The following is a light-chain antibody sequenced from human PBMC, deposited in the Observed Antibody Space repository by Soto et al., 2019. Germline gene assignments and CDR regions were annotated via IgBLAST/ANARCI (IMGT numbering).Light chain of an antibody. V-gene: IGKV1-12*01. J-gene: IGKJ4*01. CDR1: QDISSD. Sequence: DIQMTPSPSSVSASVGDRVTITCRASQDISSDLAWYQHRPGKGPKFLIYEASTLQNGVPSRFSGSGSGTDFTLTINNLQPEDFATYFCQQASSFPLSFGGGTKVEMK. CDR2: EAS. CDR3: QQASSFPLS.